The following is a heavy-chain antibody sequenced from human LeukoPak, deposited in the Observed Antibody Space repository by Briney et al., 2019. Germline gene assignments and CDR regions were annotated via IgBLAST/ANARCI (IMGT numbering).Heavy chain of an antibody. Sequence: KASETRSLTCTVAGGSISSRSYYWGWIRQPPGKGLEWIGSIYYSGSAYYNPSLKSRVTISVDTSKNQFSLKLSSVTAADTAVYYCASIPSYDSSGYYYYGMDVWGQGTTVTVSS. J-gene: IGHJ6*02. D-gene: IGHD3-22*01. CDR2: IYYSGSA. V-gene: IGHV4-39*07. CDR1: GGSISSRSYY. CDR3: ASIPSYDSSGYYYYGMDV.